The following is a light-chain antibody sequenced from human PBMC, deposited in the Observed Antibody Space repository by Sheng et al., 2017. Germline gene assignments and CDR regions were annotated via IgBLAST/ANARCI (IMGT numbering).Light chain of an antibody. Sequence: ETVMTQSPRTVSVSPGERATLSCRASQSVKTNLAWYQQKPSQPPRLLIYDASTRASGVPARFSGSGSGTEFTLTISSLQSEDSAVYYCQQYNDWPPWTFGQGTKVEIK. CDR1: QSVKTN. CDR3: QQYNDWPPWT. J-gene: IGKJ1*01. CDR2: DAS. V-gene: IGKV3-15*01.